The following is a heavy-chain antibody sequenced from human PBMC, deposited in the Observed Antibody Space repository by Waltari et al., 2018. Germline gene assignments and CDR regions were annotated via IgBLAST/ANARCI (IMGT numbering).Heavy chain of an antibody. V-gene: IGHV4-34*01. CDR3: ARHHRLYLLRERANWFDP. Sequence: QVQLQQWGAGLLKPSETLSLTCAVYGGSFSGYYWSWIRQPPGKGLEWIGEINQSGSTNYNPSLRRRVTIAVDTSKNQFSLKLSSVTAADTAVYYCARHHRLYLLRERANWFDPWGQGTLVTVSS. CDR2: INQSGST. CDR1: GGSFSGYY. D-gene: IGHD3-22*01. J-gene: IGHJ5*02.